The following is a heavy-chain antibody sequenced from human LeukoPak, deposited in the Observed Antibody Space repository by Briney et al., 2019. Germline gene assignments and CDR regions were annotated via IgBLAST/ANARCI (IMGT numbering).Heavy chain of an antibody. CDR2: ISTISST. CDR3: AKLSTSGYEDDYFDY. Sequence: PGGSLRLSCAASGDIFSTFAMSWVRQAPGRGLEWVSGISTISSTFYADSVKGRFTISRDNSKNTLYLQMNSLRAEDTAVCYCAKLSTSGYEDDYFDYWGQGTLVTVSS. CDR1: GDIFSTFA. D-gene: IGHD5-12*01. V-gene: IGHV3-23*01. J-gene: IGHJ4*02.